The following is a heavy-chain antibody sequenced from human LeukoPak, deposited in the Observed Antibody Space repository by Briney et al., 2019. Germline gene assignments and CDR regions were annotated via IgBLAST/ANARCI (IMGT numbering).Heavy chain of an antibody. CDR3: ARDDWGDTHSDRFDY. CDR1: GFTFSSYA. Sequence: PEGSLRLSCAASGFTFSSYAMHWVRQAPGKGLEWVAVISYDGSNKYYADSVKGRFTISRDNSKNTLYLQMNSLRAEDTAVYYCARDDWGDTHSDRFDYWGQGTLVTVSS. V-gene: IGHV3-30-3*01. D-gene: IGHD3-9*01. CDR2: ISYDGSNK. J-gene: IGHJ4*02.